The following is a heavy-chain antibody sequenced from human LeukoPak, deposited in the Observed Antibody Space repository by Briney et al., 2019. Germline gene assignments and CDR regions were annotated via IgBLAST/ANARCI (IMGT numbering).Heavy chain of an antibody. CDR1: GFTFSTYG. CDR3: ARVRVISNWFDP. Sequence: GGSLRLSCGASGFTFSTYGMHWVRQAPGKGLEWVAFIRYDGTNKYYADSVKGRFTISRDNAKNSLYLQMNSLRAEDTAVYYCARVRVISNWFDPWGQGTLVSVSS. D-gene: IGHD3-10*01. V-gene: IGHV3-30*02. J-gene: IGHJ5*02. CDR2: IRYDGTNK.